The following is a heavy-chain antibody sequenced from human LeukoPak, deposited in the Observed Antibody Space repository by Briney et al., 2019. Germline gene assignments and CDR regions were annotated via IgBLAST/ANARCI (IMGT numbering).Heavy chain of an antibody. D-gene: IGHD3-10*01. CDR2: VYYSGST. Sequence: PSETLSLTCSVSGGSIRSSSYYWGWIRQPPGKGLEWIGNVYYSGSTYYNPSLKSRVTISVDTSKNQFSLKLSSVTAADTAIYYCARDLYFSGSGRPLYFDYWGQGALVTVSS. CDR1: GGSIRSSSYY. J-gene: IGHJ4*02. V-gene: IGHV4-39*07. CDR3: ARDLYFSGSGRPLYFDY.